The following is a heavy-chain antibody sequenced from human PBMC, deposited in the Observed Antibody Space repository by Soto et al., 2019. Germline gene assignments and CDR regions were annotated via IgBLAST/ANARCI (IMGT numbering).Heavy chain of an antibody. J-gene: IGHJ4*02. D-gene: IGHD2-15*01. CDR1: GFTFSSSV. Sequence: GGSLRLSCAASGFTFSSSVMSWVRQAPGKGLEWVSSVTGNPGSAYYAHSVKGRFTISRDNSRNTLYLQMNSLRAEDTAVYYCARDGVANYFDYWGQGTLVTVSS. CDR2: VTGNPGSA. V-gene: IGHV3-23*01. CDR3: ARDGVANYFDY.